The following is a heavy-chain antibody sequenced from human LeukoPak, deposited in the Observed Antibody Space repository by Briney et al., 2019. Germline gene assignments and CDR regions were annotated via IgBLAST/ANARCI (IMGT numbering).Heavy chain of an antibody. D-gene: IGHD2-2*01. Sequence: AASVKVSCKTSGYTFTNYGISWVRQAPGLGLEWMGWISAYNGNTNYAQKVQGRVTMTTDTSTSTAYMELRSLRFDDTAVYYCVGGTYCSSTSCYGDYYGMDVWGQGTTVTVSS. CDR3: VGGTYCSSTSCYGDYYGMDV. J-gene: IGHJ6*02. V-gene: IGHV1-18*01. CDR2: ISAYNGNT. CDR1: GYTFTNYG.